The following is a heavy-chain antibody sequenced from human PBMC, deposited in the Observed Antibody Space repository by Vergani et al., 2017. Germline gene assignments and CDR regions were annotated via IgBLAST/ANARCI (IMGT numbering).Heavy chain of an antibody. CDR2: IYYSGST. CDR1: GGSISSGGYY. J-gene: IGHJ4*02. Sequence: QVQLQESGPGLVKPSQTLSLTCTVSGGSISSGGYYWSWIRQHPGKGLEWIGYIYYSGSTNYNPSLKSRVTISVDTSKNQFSLKLSSVTAADTAVYYCARAGRRIAVAGYFDYWGQGTLVTVSS. V-gene: IGHV4-31*03. D-gene: IGHD6-19*01. CDR3: ARAGRRIAVAGYFDY.